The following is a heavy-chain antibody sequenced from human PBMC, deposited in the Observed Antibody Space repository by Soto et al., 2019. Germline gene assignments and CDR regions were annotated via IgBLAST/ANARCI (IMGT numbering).Heavy chain of an antibody. CDR3: ARHAVPSWDIVVVPAAYLAHNWFDP. V-gene: IGHV4-59*08. CDR1: GGSISSYY. D-gene: IGHD2-2*01. Sequence: SETLSLTCTVSGGSISSYYWSWIRQPPGKGLEWIGYIYYSGSTNYNPSLKSRVTISVDTSKNQFSLKLSSVTAAATAVYYCARHAVPSWDIVVVPAAYLAHNWFDPWGQGTLVTVSS. J-gene: IGHJ5*02. CDR2: IYYSGST.